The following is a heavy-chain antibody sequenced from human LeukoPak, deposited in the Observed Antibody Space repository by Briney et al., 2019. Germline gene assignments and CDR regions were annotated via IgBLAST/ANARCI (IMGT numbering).Heavy chain of an antibody. J-gene: IGHJ3*02. D-gene: IGHD6-19*01. CDR2: ISYDGSNK. CDR3: AKVKIAVEGAFDI. Sequence: GRSLRLSCAASGFTFSSYGMHWVRQAPGKGLEWVAVISYDGSNKYYADSVKGRFTISRDNSKNTLYLQMNSRRAEDTAVYYCAKVKIAVEGAFDIWGQGTMVTVSS. CDR1: GFTFSSYG. V-gene: IGHV3-30*18.